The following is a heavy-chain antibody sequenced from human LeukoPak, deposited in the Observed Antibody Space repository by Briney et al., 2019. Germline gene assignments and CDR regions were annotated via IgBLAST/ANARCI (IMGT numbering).Heavy chain of an antibody. J-gene: IGHJ5*02. CDR1: GYTFTGYY. V-gene: IGHV1-2*04. CDR2: INPNSGGT. D-gene: IGHD6-13*01. Sequence: ASVKVSCKASGYTFTGYYMHWVRQAPGQGLEWMGWINPNSGGTNYAQKFQGWVTMTRDTSISTAYMELSRLRSDDTAVYYCARDHQYSSSWPKNWFDPWGQGTLVTVSS. CDR3: ARDHQYSSSWPKNWFDP.